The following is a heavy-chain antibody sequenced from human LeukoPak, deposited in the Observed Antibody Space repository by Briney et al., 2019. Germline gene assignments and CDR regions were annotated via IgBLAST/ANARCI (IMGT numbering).Heavy chain of an antibody. J-gene: IGHJ4*02. CDR3: TGNYYGSGSYADFDY. D-gene: IGHD3-10*01. CDR1: GFTFSGSA. Sequence: GGSLRLSCAASGFTFSGSALHWVRQASGKGLEWVGRIRSTANGYATAYAASVKGRFTISRDDSKDTAYLQMDSLKTEDTAVYYCTGNYYGSGSYADFDYWGQGTLVTASS. CDR2: IRSTANGYAT. V-gene: IGHV3-73*01.